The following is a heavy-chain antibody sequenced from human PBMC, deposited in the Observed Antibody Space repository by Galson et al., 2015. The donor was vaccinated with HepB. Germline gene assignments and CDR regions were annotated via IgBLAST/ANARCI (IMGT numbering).Heavy chain of an antibody. V-gene: IGHV3-23*01. CDR3: AMGRQLGGGY. D-gene: IGHD1-1*01. CDR1: GFIFSNYA. Sequence: SLRLSCAASGFIFSNYAMHWARQAPGKGLEWVSVLSGSADDTHDADSVKGRFTLSRDNFKNTLYLQIGSLRADDTALYFCAMGRQLGGGYWGQGSLVIVSS. CDR2: LSGSADDT. J-gene: IGHJ4*02.